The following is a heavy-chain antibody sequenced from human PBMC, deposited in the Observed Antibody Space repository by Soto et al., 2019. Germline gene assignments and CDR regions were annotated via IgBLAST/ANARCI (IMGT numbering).Heavy chain of an antibody. CDR2: ISSSGSTT. J-gene: IGHJ6*02. Sequence: PGGSLRLSCAASGFTFRNYAMTWVRQAPGKGLHWVAYISSSGSTTYYADSVKGRFTISRDNAKNSLSLQMSSLIDEDTAVYYCARELCSGGTCYSADYGMDVWGQGTTVTVSS. CDR3: ARELCSGGTCYSADYGMDV. D-gene: IGHD2-15*01. CDR1: GFTFRNYA. V-gene: IGHV3-48*02.